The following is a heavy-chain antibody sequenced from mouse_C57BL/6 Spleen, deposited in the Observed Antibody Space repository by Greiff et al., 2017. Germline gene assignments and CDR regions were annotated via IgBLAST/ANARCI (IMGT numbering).Heavy chain of an antibody. J-gene: IGHJ4*01. Sequence: QVQLQQSGPELVKPGASVKISCKASGYAFSSSWMNWVKQRPGKGLEWIGRIYPGDGDTNYNGKFKGKATLTADKSSSTAYMQLSSLTSEDSAVYFCAPYYGYGEGYWGQGTSVTVSS. D-gene: IGHD2-9*01. CDR3: APYYGYGEGY. CDR1: GYAFSSSW. CDR2: IYPGDGDT. V-gene: IGHV1-82*01.